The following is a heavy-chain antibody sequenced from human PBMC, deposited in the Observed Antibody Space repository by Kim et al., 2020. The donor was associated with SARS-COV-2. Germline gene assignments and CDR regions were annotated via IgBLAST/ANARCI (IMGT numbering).Heavy chain of an antibody. J-gene: IGHJ3*02. V-gene: IGHV3-48*03. D-gene: IGHD3-22*01. Sequence: GGSLRLSCAASGFTFSSYEMNWVRQAPGKGLEWVSYISSSGSTIYYADSVKGRFTISRDNAKNSLYLQMNSLRAEDTAVYYCARVPNTYYDRSDAFDIWGQGTMVTVSS. CDR3: ARVPNTYYDRSDAFDI. CDR2: ISSSGSTI. CDR1: GFTFSSYE.